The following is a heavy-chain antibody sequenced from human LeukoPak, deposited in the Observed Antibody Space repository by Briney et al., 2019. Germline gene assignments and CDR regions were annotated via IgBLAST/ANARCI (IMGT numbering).Heavy chain of an antibody. D-gene: IGHD1-7*01. J-gene: IGHJ5*02. CDR2: IYYSGST. Sequence: SETLSLTCTVSGGSISSSSYYWGWIRQPPGKGLEWIGSIYYSGSTYYNPSLKSRVTISVDTSKNQFSLKLSSVTAADTAVYYCARDPKWNYSAWNQGGPNWFDPWGQGTLVTVSS. CDR3: ARDPKWNYSAWNQGGPNWFDP. V-gene: IGHV4-39*07. CDR1: GGSISSSSYY.